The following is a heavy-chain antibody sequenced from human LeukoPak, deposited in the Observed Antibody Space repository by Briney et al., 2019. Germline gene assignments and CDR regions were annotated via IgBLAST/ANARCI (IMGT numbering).Heavy chain of an antibody. V-gene: IGHV3-9*01. CDR3: AKGNDYRNLNWFDP. CDR2: ISWNSGSI. Sequence: GRSLRLSCAASGFTFDDYAMHWVRQAPGKGLEWVSGISWNSGSIGYADSVKGRFTISRDNAKNSLYLQMNSLRAEDTALYYCAKGNDYRNLNWFDPWGQGTLVTVSS. CDR1: GFTFDDYA. J-gene: IGHJ5*02. D-gene: IGHD4-11*01.